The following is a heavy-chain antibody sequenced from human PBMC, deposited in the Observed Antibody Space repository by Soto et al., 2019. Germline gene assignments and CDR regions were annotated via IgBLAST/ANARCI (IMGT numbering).Heavy chain of an antibody. D-gene: IGHD5-12*01. V-gene: IGHV3-7*01. J-gene: IGHJ4*02. CDR1: GFSFRSYW. CDR2: IKQDGSEK. CDR3: SWFDSGYDAFYY. Sequence: GGSLRLSCAASGFSFRSYWMSWVRQAPGKGLEWVANIKQDGSEKYYVDSVKGRFTISRDNAKNSLYLLLNSLRAEDTAVYYCSWFDSGYDAFYYWGRGTLHTVSA.